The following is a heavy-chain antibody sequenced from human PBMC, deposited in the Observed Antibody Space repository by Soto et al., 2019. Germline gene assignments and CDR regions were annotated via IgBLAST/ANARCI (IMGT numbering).Heavy chain of an antibody. CDR3: ARDGHHIVVVPAAILSMASYGMDV. CDR1: GYTFTSYG. J-gene: IGHJ6*02. D-gene: IGHD2-2*02. CDR2: ISAYNGNT. Sequence: GASVKVSCKASGYTFTSYGISWVRQAPGQGLEWMGWISAYNGNTNYAQKLQGRVAMTTDTSTSTAYMELRSLRSDDTAVYYCARDGHHIVVVPAAILSMASYGMDVWGQGTTVTVSS. V-gene: IGHV1-18*04.